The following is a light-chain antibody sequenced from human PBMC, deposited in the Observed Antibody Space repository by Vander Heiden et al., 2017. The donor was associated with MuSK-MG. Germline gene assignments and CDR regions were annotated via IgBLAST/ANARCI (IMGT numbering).Light chain of an antibody. V-gene: IGKV6-21*01. J-gene: IGKJ4*02. CDR1: QGIGSS. CDR3: QHSSSFPIT. Sequence: EIVLTQYPAFQSVTPNEKVTITCRASQGIGSSLQWYQQKPERSPKLRIKYSSHSGSGVPSRFSGSGSGTDFTLTINSLEAEDAATYYCQHSSSFPITFGGGTKVDIK. CDR2: YSS.